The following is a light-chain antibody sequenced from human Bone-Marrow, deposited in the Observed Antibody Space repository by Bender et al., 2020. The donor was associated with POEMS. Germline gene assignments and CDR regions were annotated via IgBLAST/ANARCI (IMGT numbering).Light chain of an antibody. V-gene: IGLV2-14*03. J-gene: IGLJ2*01. CDR2: DVS. CDR3: SSYGGRNNVVI. Sequence: QTALTQPASVSGSPGQSITISCIGASSDIGYSDHVSWYQQRPTKAPELIIYDVSLRPSGVSNRFSGSKSGNTASLTISGLQAEDEADYYCSSYGGRNNVVIFGGGTKLTVL. CDR1: SSDIGYSDH.